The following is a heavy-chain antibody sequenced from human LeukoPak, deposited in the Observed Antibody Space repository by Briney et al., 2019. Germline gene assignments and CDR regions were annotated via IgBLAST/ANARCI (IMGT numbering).Heavy chain of an antibody. CDR3: ARAPTGTVY. J-gene: IGHJ4*02. D-gene: IGHD1-1*01. CDR1: GFTISSYE. CDR2: ISSSGSTI. V-gene: IGHV3-48*03. Sequence: PGGSLRLSCAASGFTISSYEMNWVRQAPGKGLEWISYISSSGSTIYYADSVKGRFTISRDNAKNSLYLQMNSLRAEDTAVYYCARAPTGTVYWGQGTLVTVSS.